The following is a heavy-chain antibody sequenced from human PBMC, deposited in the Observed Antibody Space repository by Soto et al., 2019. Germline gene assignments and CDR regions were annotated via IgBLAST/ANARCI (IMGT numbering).Heavy chain of an antibody. V-gene: IGHV1-69*01. D-gene: IGHD5-12*01. CDR3: ARDANGYSGYDYAYYFDY. CDR2: IIPIFGTA. CDR1: GGTFSSYA. J-gene: IGHJ4*02. Sequence: QVQLVQSGAEVKKPGSSVKVSCKASGGTFSSYAISWVRQAPGQGLEWMGGIIPIFGTANYAQKFQGRVTITADESTSTAYMELSRLRSEDTAVYYCARDANGYSGYDYAYYFDYWGQGTLVTVSS.